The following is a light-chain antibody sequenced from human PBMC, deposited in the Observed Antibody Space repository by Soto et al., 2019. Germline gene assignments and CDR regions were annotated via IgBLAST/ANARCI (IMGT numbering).Light chain of an antibody. Sequence: SYELTQPPSGSVAPGKTASISCGGYNIGSKGVPWYQQKPGQAPVLVVYSDTDLPPVVPERFSGSNSANLATLTISRGEAGDEADYYCQVWDSGSAHVVFGGGTKLPVL. CDR3: QVWDSGSAHVV. CDR1: NIGSKG. J-gene: IGLJ2*01. V-gene: IGLV3-21*04. CDR2: SDT.